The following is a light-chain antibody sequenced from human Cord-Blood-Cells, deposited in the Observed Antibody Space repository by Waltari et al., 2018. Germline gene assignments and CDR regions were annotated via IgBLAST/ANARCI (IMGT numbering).Light chain of an antibody. CDR1: SSDVGGYNY. CDR3: CSYAGSYTWV. V-gene: IGLV2-11*01. CDR2: DVS. J-gene: IGLJ1*01. Sequence: QSALTQPRSVSGSPGQSVTISCTGTSSDVGGYNYVSWYQQHPGKAPKLMIYDVSKRPSVVPDRFSGSKSCNTASLTISGLQAEDEADYYCCSYAGSYTWVFGTGTKVTVL.